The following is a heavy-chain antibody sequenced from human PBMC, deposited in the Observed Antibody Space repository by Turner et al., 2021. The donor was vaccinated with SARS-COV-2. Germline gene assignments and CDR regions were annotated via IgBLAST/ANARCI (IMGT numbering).Heavy chain of an antibody. CDR2: IRSSSSYI. D-gene: IGHD3-22*01. CDR1: GFTVSSYS. Sequence: EVQMVDSGGGLVKPGGSLRLSCVASGFTVSSYSMNWVRQAPGKGLEWVSSIRSSSSYIYYADSVKGRFTISRDNAKNSLYLQMNSLRAEDTAVYYCARDVPTYYYDSSGYYTDAFDIWGQGTMVTVSS. J-gene: IGHJ3*02. V-gene: IGHV3-21*01. CDR3: ARDVPTYYYDSSGYYTDAFDI.